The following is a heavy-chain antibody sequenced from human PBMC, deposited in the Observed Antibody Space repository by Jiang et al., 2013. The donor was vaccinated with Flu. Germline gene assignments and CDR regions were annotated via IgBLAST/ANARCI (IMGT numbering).Heavy chain of an antibody. CDR1: GGSISSGGYY. D-gene: IGHD1-1*01. Sequence: PSQTLSLTCTVSGGSISSGGYYWSWIRQHPGKGLEWIGYIYYSGSTYYNPSLKSRVTISVDTSKNQFSLKLSSVTAADTAVYYCARDSYSLDHDGSYYYYGMDVWGQGTTVTVSS. CDR2: IYYSGST. V-gene: IGHV4-31*03. J-gene: IGHJ6*02. CDR3: ARDSYSLDHDGSYYYYGMDV.